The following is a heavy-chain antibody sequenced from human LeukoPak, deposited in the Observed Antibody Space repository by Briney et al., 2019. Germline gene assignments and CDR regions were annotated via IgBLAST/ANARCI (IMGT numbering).Heavy chain of an antibody. Sequence: GGSLRLSCAASGFTFSSYGMHWVRQAPGKGLEWVAVIWYDGTNKYYADSVKGRSTISRDNSKNTLYLQMNSLRAEDTAVYYCARIGGDRHPIEYWGQGTLVTVSS. D-gene: IGHD2-21*02. CDR3: ARIGGDRHPIEY. CDR1: GFTFSSYG. CDR2: IWYDGTNK. V-gene: IGHV3-33*01. J-gene: IGHJ4*02.